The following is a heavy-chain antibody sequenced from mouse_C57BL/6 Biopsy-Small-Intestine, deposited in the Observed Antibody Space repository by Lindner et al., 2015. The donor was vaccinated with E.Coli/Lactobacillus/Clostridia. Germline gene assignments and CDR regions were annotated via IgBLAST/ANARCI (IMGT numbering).Heavy chain of an antibody. CDR3: AREDYSSTYGWYFDV. V-gene: IGHV5-17*01. CDR2: ITTVSNTI. J-gene: IGHJ1*03. D-gene: IGHD1-1*01. CDR1: GFTFSDYG. Sequence: VQLQESGGGLVKPGGSLKLSCAASGFTFSDYGEHWVRQAPEKGLEWVAFITTVSNTIYYADTVKGRFTISRDNAKNTLFLQMTSLRSEDTAMYYCAREDYSSTYGWYFDVWGTGTTVTVSS.